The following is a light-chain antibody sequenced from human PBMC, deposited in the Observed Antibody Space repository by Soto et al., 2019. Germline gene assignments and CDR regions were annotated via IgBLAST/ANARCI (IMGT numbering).Light chain of an antibody. CDR2: DAS. J-gene: IGKJ4*01. V-gene: IGKV3-11*01. CDR3: QQCYSYPRT. CDR1: QSVSSY. Sequence: ILWPKSPATRACSRGERSTLAWRASQSVSSYLAWYQQKPGKAPRLLIYDASTWATGVPARFSGSGSGTDFTLTISCLESEDFAVYYCQQCYSYPRTFGRGTKVDIK.